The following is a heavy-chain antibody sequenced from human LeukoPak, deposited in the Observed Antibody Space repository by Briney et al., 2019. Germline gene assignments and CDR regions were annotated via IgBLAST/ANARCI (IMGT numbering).Heavy chain of an antibody. V-gene: IGHV4-30-4*01. CDR3: ARDTTMQAFDI. CDR1: GGSISSGDYY. D-gene: IGHD5-18*01. Sequence: PSQTLSLTCTVSGGSISSGDYYWSWIRQPPGKGLEWIGYIYYSGSTYYNPSLKSRVTISVDTSKNQFSLKLSSMTAADTAVYYCARDTTMQAFDIWGQGTMVTVSS. CDR2: IYYSGST. J-gene: IGHJ3*02.